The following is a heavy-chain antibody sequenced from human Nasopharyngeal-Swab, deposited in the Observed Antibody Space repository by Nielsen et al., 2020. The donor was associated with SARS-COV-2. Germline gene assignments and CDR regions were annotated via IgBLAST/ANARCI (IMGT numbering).Heavy chain of an antibody. J-gene: IGHJ4*02. CDR1: GGSISSGGYS. CDR2: IYHSGST. CDR3: ARGREYDFWSGYDFDY. D-gene: IGHD3-3*01. V-gene: IGHV4-30-2*01. Sequence: SETLSLTCAVSGGSISSGGYSWSWIRQPPGKGLEWIGYIYHSGSTNYNPSLKSRVTISVDTSKNQFSLKLSSVTAADTAVYYCARGREYDFWSGYDFDYWGQGTLVTVSS.